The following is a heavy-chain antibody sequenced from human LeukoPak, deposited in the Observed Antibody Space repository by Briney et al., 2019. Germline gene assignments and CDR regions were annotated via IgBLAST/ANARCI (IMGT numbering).Heavy chain of an antibody. D-gene: IGHD3-10*01. Sequence: MAGGSLRLSCAASGFTFSSYSMNWVRQAPGKGLEWVSSISSSSSYIYYADSVKGRFTISRDNAKNSLYLQMNSLRAEDTAVYYCARSRNYRGGWYYYGMDVWGQGTTVTVSS. V-gene: IGHV3-21*04. CDR2: ISSSSSYI. J-gene: IGHJ6*02. CDR3: ARSRNYRGGWYYYGMDV. CDR1: GFTFSSYS.